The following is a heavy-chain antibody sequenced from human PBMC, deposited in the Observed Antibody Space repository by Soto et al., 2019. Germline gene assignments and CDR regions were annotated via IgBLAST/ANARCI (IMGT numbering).Heavy chain of an antibody. CDR2: ISGSGGST. V-gene: IGHV3-23*01. J-gene: IGHJ4*02. CDR3: AKDLRPVTYYYDSSGYYSAPYFDY. Sequence: PAGSLRLSCAASGFTFSSYAMSWVRQAPGKGLEWVSAISGSGGSTYYADSVKGRFTISRDNSKNTLYLQMNSLRAEDTAVYYCAKDLRPVTYYYDSSGYYSAPYFDYWGQGTLVTVSS. CDR1: GFTFSSYA. D-gene: IGHD3-22*01.